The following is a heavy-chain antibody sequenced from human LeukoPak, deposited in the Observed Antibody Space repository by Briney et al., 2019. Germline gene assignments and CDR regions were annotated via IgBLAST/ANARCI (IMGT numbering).Heavy chain of an antibody. J-gene: IGHJ4*02. D-gene: IGHD3-16*01. CDR3: ARDRSGGRGGGTGLCY. Sequence: ASVKVSCKASGGTFRSFAISWVRQAPGQGLEWMGGIIPIFGTANYGQKFQGRVTITADESTSTAYMELSNLRSEDTAVYYCARDRSGGRGGGTGLCYWGQGTLVTVSS. CDR1: GGTFRSFA. V-gene: IGHV1-69*13. CDR2: IIPIFGTA.